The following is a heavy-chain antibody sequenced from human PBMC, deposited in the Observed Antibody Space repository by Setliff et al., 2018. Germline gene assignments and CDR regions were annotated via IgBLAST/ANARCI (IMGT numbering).Heavy chain of an antibody. J-gene: IGHJ6*02. D-gene: IGHD3-22*01. V-gene: IGHV1-18*01. CDR2: ISAYNGNT. CDR1: GYTFTSYG. CDR3: ARVGVYYYDSSGYHRSPYYYYYGMDV. Sequence: ASVKVSCKASGYTFTSYGISWVRQAPGQGLEWMGWISAYNGNTNYAQKLQGRVTMTTDTSTSTAYMELRSLRSDDTAVYYCARVGVYYYDSSGYHRSPYYYYYGMDVWGQGTRSPSP.